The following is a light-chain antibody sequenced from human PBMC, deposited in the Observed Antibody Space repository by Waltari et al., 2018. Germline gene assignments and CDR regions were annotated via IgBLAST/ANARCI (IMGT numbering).Light chain of an antibody. CDR1: QSVGTW. CDR2: MAS. V-gene: IGKV1-5*03. J-gene: IGKJ2*01. Sequence: DIQMTHSPSTLSASVGDRVTISCRASQSVGTWLAWYQQKPGKAPKLLIYMASSLESGVPSRFSGSGSGTEFTLTISSLQPDDFATYSCQQYSSFSTFGQGTKLDI. CDR3: QQYSSFST.